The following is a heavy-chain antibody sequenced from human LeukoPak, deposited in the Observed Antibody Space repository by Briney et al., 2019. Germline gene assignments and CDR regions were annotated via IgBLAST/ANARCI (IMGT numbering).Heavy chain of an antibody. CDR1: GFTFSSYA. D-gene: IGHD1-26*01. CDR2: ISGSGGST. V-gene: IGHV3-23*01. Sequence: GGSLSLSCAASGFTFSSYAMSWVRQAPRKGLEWVSAISGSGGSTYYADSVKGRFTISRDNSKNTLYLQMNSLRAEDSAVYYCANMGFPRGATLGGGFDYWGQGTLVTVSS. J-gene: IGHJ4*02. CDR3: ANMGFPRGATLGGGFDY.